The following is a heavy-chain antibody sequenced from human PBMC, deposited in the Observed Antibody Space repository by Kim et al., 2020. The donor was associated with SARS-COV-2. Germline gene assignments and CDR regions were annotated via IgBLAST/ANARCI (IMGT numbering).Heavy chain of an antibody. V-gene: IGHV3-23*01. J-gene: IGHJ3*02. D-gene: IGHD3-16*01. CDR2: T. Sequence: TYYAGSVKGRFPISRDNSKNTRYLQMNSLRADDTALYYCAKDRPGGDAFDIWGQGTTVTFSS. CDR3: AKDRPGGDAFDI.